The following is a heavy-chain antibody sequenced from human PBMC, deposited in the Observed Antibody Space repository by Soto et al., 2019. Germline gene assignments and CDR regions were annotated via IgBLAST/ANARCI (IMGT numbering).Heavy chain of an antibody. CDR1: GFTFSSYA. CDR3: AKVKSSSYYYGMDV. V-gene: IGHV3-23*01. J-gene: IGHJ6*02. D-gene: IGHD6-19*01. CDR2: ISGSGGST. Sequence: GGSLRLSCAASGFTFSSYAMSWVRQAPGKGLEWVSAISGSGGSTYYADSVKGRFTISRDNSKNTLYLQMNSLRAEDTAVYYCAKVKSSSYYYGMDVWGQGTTVTVSS.